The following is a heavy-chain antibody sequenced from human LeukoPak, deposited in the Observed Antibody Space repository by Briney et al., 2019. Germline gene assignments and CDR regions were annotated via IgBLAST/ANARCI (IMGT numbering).Heavy chain of an antibody. CDR3: ARTLHNCDAFDI. D-gene: IGHD1-1*01. Sequence: SVKVSCRASGGTFSSYAISWVRQAPGQGLEWMGGIIPIFGTANYAQKFQGRVTITADESTSTAYMELSSLRSEDTAVYYCARTLHNCDAFDIWGQGTMVTVSS. CDR2: IIPIFGTA. J-gene: IGHJ3*02. CDR1: GGTFSSYA. V-gene: IGHV1-69*13.